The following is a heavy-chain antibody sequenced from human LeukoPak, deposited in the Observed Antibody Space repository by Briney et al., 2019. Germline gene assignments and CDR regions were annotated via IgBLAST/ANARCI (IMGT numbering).Heavy chain of an antibody. CDR3: AKGPDYYGSGHFDY. J-gene: IGHJ4*02. CDR2: IGNDAKTT. V-gene: IGHV3-30*18. D-gene: IGHD3-10*01. CDR1: GFTFSIYG. Sequence: PGGSLRLSCAASGFTFSIYGMHWVRQAPGKGLEWVAVIGNDAKTTYYADSVKGRFTISRDNSKNTLYLQMNSLRAEDTAVYCCAKGPDYYGSGHFDYWGQGTLVTVSS.